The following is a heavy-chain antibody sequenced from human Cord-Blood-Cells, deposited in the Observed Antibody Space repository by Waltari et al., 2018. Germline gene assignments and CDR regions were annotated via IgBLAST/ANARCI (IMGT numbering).Heavy chain of an antibody. J-gene: IGHJ3*02. CDR3: ATDCSGGSCYDAFDI. D-gene: IGHD2-15*01. Sequence: QVQLVQSGAEVKKPGASVKVSCKVSGYTLTELSMHWVRQAPGKGLECMGGVDPEDGETIYAQKFQGRVTMTEDTSTDTAYMELSSLRSEDTAVYYCATDCSGGSCYDAFDIWGQGTMVTVSS. V-gene: IGHV1-24*01. CDR2: VDPEDGET. CDR1: GYTLTELS.